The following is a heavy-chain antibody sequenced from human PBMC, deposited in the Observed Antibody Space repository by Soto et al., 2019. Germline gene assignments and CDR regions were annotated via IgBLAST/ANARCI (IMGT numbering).Heavy chain of an antibody. Sequence: SETLSLTCTVSGGSISSGGYYWSWIRQHPGQGLEWIGYIYYSGSTYYNPSLKSRVTISVDTSKNQFSLKLSAVTAADTAVYYCAREFLSGYSYGYLAFDIWGQGTMVTVSS. J-gene: IGHJ3*02. D-gene: IGHD5-18*01. V-gene: IGHV4-31*03. CDR3: AREFLSGYSYGYLAFDI. CDR1: GGSISSGGYY. CDR2: IYYSGST.